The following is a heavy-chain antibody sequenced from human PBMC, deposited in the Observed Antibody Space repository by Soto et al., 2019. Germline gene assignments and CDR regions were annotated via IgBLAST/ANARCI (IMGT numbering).Heavy chain of an antibody. CDR2: IYYSGST. Sequence: QVQLQESGPGLVKPSETLSLTCTVSGGSISSGTYYWTWIRQPPGKGLEWIGYIYYSGSTNYNPSLKSRVNISAGKSKNQFSLNLSSATAADTAVYYCARGSHFDSSGYVYWGQGALVTVSS. CDR1: GGSISSGTYY. CDR3: ARGSHFDSSGYVY. J-gene: IGHJ4*02. D-gene: IGHD3-22*01. V-gene: IGHV4-61*01.